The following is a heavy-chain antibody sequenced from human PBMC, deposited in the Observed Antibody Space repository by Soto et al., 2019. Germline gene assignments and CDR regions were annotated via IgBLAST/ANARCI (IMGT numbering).Heavy chain of an antibody. J-gene: IGHJ4*02. CDR1: GFTFSSYG. CDR3: AKAAAVATLEVTDY. CDR2: ISYDGSNK. V-gene: IGHV3-30*18. Sequence: PGGSLRLSCAASGFTFSSYGMHWVRQAPGKGLEWVAVISYDGSNKYYADSVKGRFTISRDNSKNTLYLQMNSLRAEDTAVYYCAKAAAVATLEVTDYWGQGTLVTVSS. D-gene: IGHD5-12*01.